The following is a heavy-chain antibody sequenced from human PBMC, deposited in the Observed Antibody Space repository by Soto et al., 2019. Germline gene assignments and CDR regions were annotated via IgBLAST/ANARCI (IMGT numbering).Heavy chain of an antibody. CDR2: ISSSSSYI. V-gene: IGHV3-21*01. CDR1: GFTVCSYS. J-gene: IGHJ4*02. D-gene: IGHD6-13*01. Sequence: HGGSPRLCCAACGFTVCSYSMNGVRQAPGKGLEWVSSISSSSSYIYYADSVKGRFTISRDNAKNSLYLQMNSLRAEDTAVYYCARDSGIAIDYWGQGTLVTVSS. CDR3: ARDSGIAIDY.